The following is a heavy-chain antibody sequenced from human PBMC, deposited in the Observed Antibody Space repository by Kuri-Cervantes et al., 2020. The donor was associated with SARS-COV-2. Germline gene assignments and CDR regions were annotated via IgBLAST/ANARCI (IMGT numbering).Heavy chain of an antibody. CDR3: ARSMGNFWSGYYAAYYYYYMDV. CDR1: GGSFSGYY. V-gene: IGHV4-34*01. CDR2: INHSGST. D-gene: IGHD3-3*01. J-gene: IGHJ6*03. Sequence: SQTLSLTCAVYGGSFSGYYWSWIRQPPGKGLEWIGEINHSGSTNHNPSLKSRVTISVDTSKNQFSLKLSSVTAADTAVYYCARSMGNFWSGYYAAYYYYYMDVWGKGTTVTVSS.